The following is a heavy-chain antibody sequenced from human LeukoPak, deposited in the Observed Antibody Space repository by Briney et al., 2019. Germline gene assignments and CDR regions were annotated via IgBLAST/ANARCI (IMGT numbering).Heavy chain of an antibody. CDR1: GFTFSSYA. V-gene: IGHV3-23*01. J-gene: IGHJ6*02. D-gene: IGHD3-22*01. CDR3: AKEYYYDSSGYLDYYGMDV. Sequence: PGGSLRLSCAASGFTFSSYAMSWVRQAPGKGLEWVSAISGSGGSTYYADSVKGRFTISRDNSKNTLYLQMNSLRAEDTAVYYCAKEYYYDSSGYLDYYGMDVWGQGTLVTVSS. CDR2: ISGSGGST.